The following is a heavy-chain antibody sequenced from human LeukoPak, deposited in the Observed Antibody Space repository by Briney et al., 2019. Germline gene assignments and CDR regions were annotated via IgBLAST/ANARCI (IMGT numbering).Heavy chain of an antibody. CDR2: INHSGST. CDR3: ARRMQWLVPAFDY. D-gene: IGHD6-19*01. Sequence: PSETLSLTCAVYGGSFSGYYWSWIRQPPGKGLEWIGEINHSGSTNYNSSLKSRVTVSVDTSKNQFSLKLSSVTAADTAVYYCARRMQWLVPAFDYWGQGTLVTVSS. V-gene: IGHV4-34*01. CDR1: GGSFSGYY. J-gene: IGHJ4*02.